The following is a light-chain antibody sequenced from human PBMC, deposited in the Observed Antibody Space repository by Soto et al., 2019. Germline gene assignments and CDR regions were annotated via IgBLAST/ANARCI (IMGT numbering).Light chain of an antibody. Sequence: QSVLTQPASVSGSPGQSITISCTGTSSDVGGYNYVSWYQQHPGKAPKLMIYDVRNRASGASNRFSGSKSGNTASLTISGLQAEDEADYYCTSYTSSSTLYVFGTGTNVTVL. CDR3: TSYTSSSTLYV. CDR2: DVR. J-gene: IGLJ1*01. CDR1: SSDVGGYNY. V-gene: IGLV2-14*01.